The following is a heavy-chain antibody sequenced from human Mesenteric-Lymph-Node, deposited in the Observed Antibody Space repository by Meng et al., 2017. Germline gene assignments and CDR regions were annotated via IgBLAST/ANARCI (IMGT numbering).Heavy chain of an antibody. CDR3: ARKGVAMMSFVFDI. V-gene: IGHV4-4*07. CDR2: IDTSGTI. Sequence: GSLRLSCTVSGGSINTYSWSWIRQPAGKGLEWIGRIDTSGTITYNPSLKSRVSMSIDTSKNQFSLTLTSVTAADTAVYYCARKGVAMMSFVFDIWGQGTMVTVSS. J-gene: IGHJ3*02. CDR1: GGSINTYS. D-gene: IGHD5-12*01.